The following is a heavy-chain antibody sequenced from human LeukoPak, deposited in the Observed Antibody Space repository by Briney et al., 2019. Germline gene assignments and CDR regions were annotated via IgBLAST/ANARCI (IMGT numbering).Heavy chain of an antibody. J-gene: IGHJ3*02. CDR1: GGSISSGNHY. CDR2: IYSSGST. Sequence: PSETLSLTCTVSGGSISSGNHYWSWIRQPAGKGLEWIGRIYSSGSTKYNPSLNSRVTILLDTSKNQFSLKLTSVTAADTAVYYCARDTAADDACDIWGQGTMVTVSS. D-gene: IGHD2-2*01. CDR3: ARDTAADDACDI. V-gene: IGHV4-61*02.